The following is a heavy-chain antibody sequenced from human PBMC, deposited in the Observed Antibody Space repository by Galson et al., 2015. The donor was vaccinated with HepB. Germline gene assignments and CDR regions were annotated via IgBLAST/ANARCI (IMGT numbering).Heavy chain of an antibody. D-gene: IGHD4/OR15-4a*01. CDR2: ISGTSDYT. Sequence: SLRLSCAASGFTLSSSAMSWVRQAPGKGLEWVSAISGTSDYTLYTDSVKGRFTLSRDNSKSTLYLQMNSLRDEDTAVYYCAKGSMVATTRRDFDIWGQGTMVTVSS. CDR1: GFTLSSSA. V-gene: IGHV3-23*01. CDR3: AKGSMVATTRRDFDI. J-gene: IGHJ3*02.